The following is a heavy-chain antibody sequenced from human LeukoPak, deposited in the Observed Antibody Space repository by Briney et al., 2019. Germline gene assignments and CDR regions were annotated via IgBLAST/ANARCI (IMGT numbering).Heavy chain of an antibody. CDR1: GVTLSSYA. CDR2: ISSSGSGGNT. D-gene: IGHD7-27*01. Sequence: GGSLRLSCAASGVTLSSYAMSWARQAPGKGLEWVSGISSSGSGGNTYYSDSVKGRFTISRDNSKNTLYLQMNSLRAEDTAVYYCAKEIATGDFFDYWGQGTLVTVSS. CDR3: AKEIATGDFFDY. V-gene: IGHV3-23*01. J-gene: IGHJ4*02.